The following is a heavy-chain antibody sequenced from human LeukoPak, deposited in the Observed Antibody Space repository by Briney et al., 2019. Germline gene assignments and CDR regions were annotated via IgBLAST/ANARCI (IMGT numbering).Heavy chain of an antibody. J-gene: IGHJ4*02. CDR3: ATFGALSLTFDT. CDR1: GYTFTSYD. CDR2: MSPNSGNT. Sequence: ASVNVSCKASGYTFTSYDINWVRQPTGQGLEWMGWMSPNSGNTGYAQESQGRGTMTSSTSISTAHMELSSLRSEDTAVYYCATFGALSLTFDTWGQGTLVTVSS. D-gene: IGHD3-3*01. V-gene: IGHV1-8*01.